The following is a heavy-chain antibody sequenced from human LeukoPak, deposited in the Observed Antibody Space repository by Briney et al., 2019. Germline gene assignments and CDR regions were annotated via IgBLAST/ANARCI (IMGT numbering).Heavy chain of an antibody. V-gene: IGHV1-69*13. CDR2: IIPIFGTA. Sequence: SVKVSCKASGYTFTGYYMHWVRQAPGQGLEWMGGIIPIFGTANYAQKFQGRVTITADESTSTAYMELSSLRSEDTAVYYCARGRSGTGTFSAYYYMDVWGKGTTVPVSS. CDR3: ARGRSGTGTFSAYYYMDV. CDR1: GYTFTGYY. J-gene: IGHJ6*03. D-gene: IGHD1-1*01.